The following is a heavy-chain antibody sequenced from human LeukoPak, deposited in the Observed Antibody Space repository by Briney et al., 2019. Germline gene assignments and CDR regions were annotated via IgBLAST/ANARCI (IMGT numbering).Heavy chain of an antibody. CDR2: IMQDGGER. D-gene: IGHD1-26*01. V-gene: IGHV3-7*01. CDR1: GFTFSSYW. J-gene: IGHJ4*02. Sequence: GGSLRLSCAASGFTFSSYWMSWVRQAPGKGLEWVANIMQDGGERYYTDSVKGRFAISRDNAKNLLYLQTNSLRVEDTAVYFCARDRVGTTRDFDYWGQGALVTVSS. CDR3: ARDRVGTTRDFDY.